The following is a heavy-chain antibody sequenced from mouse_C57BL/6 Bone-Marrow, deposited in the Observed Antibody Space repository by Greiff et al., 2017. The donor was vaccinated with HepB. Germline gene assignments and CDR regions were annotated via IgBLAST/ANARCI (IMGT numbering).Heavy chain of an antibody. D-gene: IGHD1-1*01. V-gene: IGHV14-2*01. Sequence: EVQLQQSGAELVKPGASVKLSCTASGFNIKDYYMHWVKQRTEQGLEWIGRIDPEDGETKNAPKFQGKATITADTSSNTAYLQLSSLSSEDTAVYYSVQALYGSPFAYWGQGTLVTVSA. CDR1: GFNIKDYY. CDR2: IDPEDGET. CDR3: VQALYGSPFAY. J-gene: IGHJ3*01.